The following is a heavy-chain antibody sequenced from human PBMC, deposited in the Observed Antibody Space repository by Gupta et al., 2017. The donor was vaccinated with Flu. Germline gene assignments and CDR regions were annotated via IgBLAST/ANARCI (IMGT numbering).Heavy chain of an antibody. CDR2: INPSGGST. CDR3: ARTIAAAGRRGAFDY. Sequence: QVQLVQSGAEVKKPGASVKVSCKASGYTFTSYYMHWVRQAPGQGLEWMGIINPSGGSTSYAQKFQGRVTMTRDTSTSTVYMELSSLRSEDTAVYYCARTIAAAGRRGAFDYWGQGTLVTVSS. D-gene: IGHD6-13*01. V-gene: IGHV1-46*01. CDR1: GYTFTSYY. J-gene: IGHJ4*02.